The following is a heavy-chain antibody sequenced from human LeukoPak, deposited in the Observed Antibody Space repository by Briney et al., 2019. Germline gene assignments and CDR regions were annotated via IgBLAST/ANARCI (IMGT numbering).Heavy chain of an antibody. J-gene: IGHJ4*02. D-gene: IGHD3-10*01. CDR1: GFTFDDYG. Sequence: GGSLRLSCAASGFTFDDYGMSWVRQAPGKGLEWVSGINWNGGSTGYADSVKGRFTISRDNAKNSLYLQMNSLRAEDTALYYCARVGLLWFGENQGFCDWGQGTLVTVSS. CDR2: INWNGGST. CDR3: ARVGLLWFGENQGFCD. V-gene: IGHV3-20*04.